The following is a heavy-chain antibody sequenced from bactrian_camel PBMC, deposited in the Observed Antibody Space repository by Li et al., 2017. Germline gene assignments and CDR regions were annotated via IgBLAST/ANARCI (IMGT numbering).Heavy chain of an antibody. CDR3: ATKYCSGEYYYTTAGFGY. CDR2: IDSDGLA. CDR1: GHTFDDSD. Sequence: HVQLVESGTSVQAGGSLRLSCTASGHTFDDSDMGWYRQAPGKKREGVAVIDSDGLAKYADSVKGRFTISRDNAKNTVYLQMNSLKSEDTALYYCATKYCSGEYYYTTAGFGYWGQGTQVTVS. V-gene: IGHV3S63*01. D-gene: IGHD2*01. J-gene: IGHJ6*01.